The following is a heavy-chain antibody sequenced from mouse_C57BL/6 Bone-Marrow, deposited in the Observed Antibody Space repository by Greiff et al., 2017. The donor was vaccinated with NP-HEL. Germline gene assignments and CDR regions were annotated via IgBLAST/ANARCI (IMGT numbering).Heavy chain of an antibody. D-gene: IGHD1-1*01. J-gene: IGHJ4*01. CDR3: AREGVVAMDY. CDR1: GFTFSSYA. Sequence: DVMLVESGGGLVKPGGSLKLSCAASGFTFSSYAMSWVRQTPEKRLEWVATISDGGGYTYYPDNVKGRFTISRDNAKNNLYLQMSHLKSEDTAMYYCAREGVVAMDYWGQGTSVTVAS. V-gene: IGHV5-4*01. CDR2: ISDGGGYT.